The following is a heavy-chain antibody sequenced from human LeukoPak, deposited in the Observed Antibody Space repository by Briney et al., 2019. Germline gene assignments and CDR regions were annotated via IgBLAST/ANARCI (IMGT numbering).Heavy chain of an antibody. CDR1: GFTFSSYA. J-gene: IGHJ4*02. Sequence: PGGSLRLSCAASGFTFSSYAMHWVCQAPGKGLEWVALISYDGSNKYHADSVKGRFTISRDNSKNTLYLQMNSLRGEDTAVFYCARPQGYFAANFDYWGQGTLVTVSS. D-gene: IGHD3-22*01. V-gene: IGHV3-30*04. CDR2: ISYDGSNK. CDR3: ARPQGYFAANFDY.